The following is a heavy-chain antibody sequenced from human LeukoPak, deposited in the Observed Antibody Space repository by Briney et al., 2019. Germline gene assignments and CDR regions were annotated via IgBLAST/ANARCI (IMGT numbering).Heavy chain of an antibody. D-gene: IGHD1-14*01. CDR3: ARGTGDRSV. CDR1: GGSISSSSYY. J-gene: IGHJ6*04. V-gene: IGHV4-39*01. Sequence: MPSETLSLTCTVSGGSISSSSYYWGWIRQPPGKGLEWIGSIFYSGGTYYNPSLKSRVTISVDTSKNQFSLKLSSVAAADTAVYYCARGTGDRSVWGKGTTVTISS. CDR2: IFYSGGT.